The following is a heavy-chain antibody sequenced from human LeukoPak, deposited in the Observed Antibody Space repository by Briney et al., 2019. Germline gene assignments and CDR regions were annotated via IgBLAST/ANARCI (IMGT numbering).Heavy chain of an antibody. CDR2: INHSGST. D-gene: IGHD3-10*01. J-gene: IGHJ4*02. Sequence: SETLPLTCAVYGGSFSGYYWSWIRQPPGKGLEWIGEINHSGSTNYNLSLKSRVTISVDTSKNQFSLKLSSVTAADTAVYYCARGYRLLRYYYGSGSYLDYWGQGTLVTVSS. CDR3: ARGYRLLRYYYGSGSYLDY. V-gene: IGHV4-34*01. CDR1: GGSFSGYY.